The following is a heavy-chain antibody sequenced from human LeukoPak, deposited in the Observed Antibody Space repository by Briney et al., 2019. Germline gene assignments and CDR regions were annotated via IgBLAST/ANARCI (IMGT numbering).Heavy chain of an antibody. J-gene: IGHJ4*02. CDR2: IYYSGST. CDR1: GGSISSSSYY. V-gene: IGHV4-39*07. Sequence: SETLSLTCTVSGGSISSSSYYWGWIRQPPGKGLEWIGSIYYSGSTYYNPSLKSRVTISVDTSKNQFSLKLSSVTAADTAVYYCARGVYIAAAGPIDYWGQGTLVTVSS. CDR3: ARGVYIAAAGPIDY. D-gene: IGHD6-13*01.